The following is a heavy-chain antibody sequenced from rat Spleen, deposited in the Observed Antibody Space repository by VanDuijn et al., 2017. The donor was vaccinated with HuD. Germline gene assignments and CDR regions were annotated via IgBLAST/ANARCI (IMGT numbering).Heavy chain of an antibody. CDR1: GFIFSDHY. Sequence: EVQLVESDGGLVQPGRSLKLSCAASGFIFSDHYVAWVRQAPTKGLEWVATINYDGRSTFYRDSVRARFTISRDNAKSTLYLQMNSLRSEDTATYYCARQSHYWYFDFWGPGTMVTVSS. CDR2: INYDGRST. CDR3: ARQSHYWYFDF. J-gene: IGHJ1*01. D-gene: IGHD3-8*01. V-gene: IGHV5-29*01.